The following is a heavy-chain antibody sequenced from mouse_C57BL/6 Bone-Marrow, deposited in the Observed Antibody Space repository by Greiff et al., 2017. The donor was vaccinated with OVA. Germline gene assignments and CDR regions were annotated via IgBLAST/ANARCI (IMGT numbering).Heavy chain of an antibody. CDR2: IYPRSGNT. CDR1: GYTFTSYG. CDR3: ARSDYDYDGAWFAY. J-gene: IGHJ3*01. V-gene: IGHV1-81*01. D-gene: IGHD2-4*01. Sequence: VQLQESGAELARPGASVKLSCKASGYTFTSYGISWVKPRTGQGLEWIGEIYPRSGNTYYNEQFKGKATLTADKSSSTAYMELRSLTSEDSAVDFCARSDYDYDGAWFAYWGQGTLVTVSA.